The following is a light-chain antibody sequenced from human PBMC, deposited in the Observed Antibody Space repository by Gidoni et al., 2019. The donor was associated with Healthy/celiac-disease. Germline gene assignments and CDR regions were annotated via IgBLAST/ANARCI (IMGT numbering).Light chain of an antibody. Sequence: DTQRPQSPSSLSASEGDRVTITCRASKSISSYLNWYQQKPGKAPKLLIYAASSLQSGVPSRFSGSGSGTDFTLTISSLQPEDFATYYCQQSYSTPWTFGQGTKVEIK. CDR3: QQSYSTPWT. CDR2: AAS. J-gene: IGKJ1*01. CDR1: KSISSY. V-gene: IGKV1-39*01.